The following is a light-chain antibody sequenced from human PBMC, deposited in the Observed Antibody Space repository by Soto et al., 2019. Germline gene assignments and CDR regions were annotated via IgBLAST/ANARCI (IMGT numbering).Light chain of an antibody. CDR3: QQYGDSPRS. CDR1: RSLSSDY. CDR2: HAP. Sequence: IVLMQSPDTLSLSPGERATLSCRASRSLSSDYLAWYQQKPGQAPRLLFYHAPRRATGTPDRFSVSGSGTDFTLTISRLEPGDFAVYYCQQYGDSPRSFGQGTKVEIK. J-gene: IGKJ1*01. V-gene: IGKV3-20*01.